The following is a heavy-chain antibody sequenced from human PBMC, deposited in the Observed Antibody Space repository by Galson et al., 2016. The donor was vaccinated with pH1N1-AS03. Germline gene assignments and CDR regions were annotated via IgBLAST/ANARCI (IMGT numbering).Heavy chain of an antibody. D-gene: IGHD1-26*01. Sequence: LSLTCTVSGGSISNYYWTWIRQPPGKGLEWIGYIYYSGSTNYNPSLKSRVTISIDTSKNQFSLKLGSVTAADTAVYYCARDLGELLGWFDPWGQGTLVTVSS. CDR1: GGSISNYY. CDR3: ARDLGELLGWFDP. CDR2: IYYSGST. J-gene: IGHJ5*02. V-gene: IGHV4-59*01.